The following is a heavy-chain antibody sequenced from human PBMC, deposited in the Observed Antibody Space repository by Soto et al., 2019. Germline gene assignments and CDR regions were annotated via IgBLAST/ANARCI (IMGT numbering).Heavy chain of an antibody. Sequence: PGGSLRLSCAASGFTFTSYAMSWVRQAPGKGLEWVSAISGSGGSTYYADSVKGRFTISRDNSKNTLYLQMNSLRAEDTAVYYCAKGVSYIGYSWFDPWGQGTLVTVSS. D-gene: IGHD5-12*01. CDR2: ISGSGGST. CDR1: GFTFTSYA. CDR3: AKGVSYIGYSWFDP. J-gene: IGHJ5*02. V-gene: IGHV3-23*01.